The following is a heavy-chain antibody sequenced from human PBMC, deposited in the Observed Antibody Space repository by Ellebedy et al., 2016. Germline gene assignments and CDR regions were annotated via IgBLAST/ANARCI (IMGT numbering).Heavy chain of an antibody. CDR2: ISLYNDNK. CDR1: GYTFSNYG. CDR3: ARGGMLYCSSTYCVDY. V-gene: IGHV1-18*01. D-gene: IGHD2-2*01. J-gene: IGHJ4*02. Sequence: ASVKVSXXASGYTFSNYGITWVRQAPGQGLEWMGWISLYNDNKNCAQKFQGRVTMTTDTSTSTAYMELRSLRSDDTAMYYCARGGMLYCSSTYCVDYWGQGTLVTVSS.